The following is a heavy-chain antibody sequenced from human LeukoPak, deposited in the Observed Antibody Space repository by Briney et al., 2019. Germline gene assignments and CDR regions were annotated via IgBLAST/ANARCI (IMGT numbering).Heavy chain of an antibody. J-gene: IGHJ3*02. Sequence: SETLSLTCTVSGGSISSGSYCWGWIRQPPGKGLEWIGSMYYSGSTYNNPSLKSRVTISVNTSKNQFSLKLSSVTAADTAVYYCAREGARWEPSFSAFDIWGQGTMVTVSS. D-gene: IGHD1-26*01. CDR2: MYYSGST. V-gene: IGHV4-39*07. CDR1: GGSISSGSYC. CDR3: AREGARWEPSFSAFDI.